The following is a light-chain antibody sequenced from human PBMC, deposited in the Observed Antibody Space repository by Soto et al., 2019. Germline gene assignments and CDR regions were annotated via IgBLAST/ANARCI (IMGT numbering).Light chain of an antibody. CDR2: DAS. CDR3: QQRSNWPST. J-gene: IGKJ4*01. Sequence: EIVLTQSPATLSLSPGERATLSCRASQSVSGYLAWYQQKPGQAPRLLMYDASNRATGIPARFSGSGSGTAFTLAISSLELEDFAVYYCQQRSNWPSTFGGGTKFEIK. V-gene: IGKV3-11*01. CDR1: QSVSGY.